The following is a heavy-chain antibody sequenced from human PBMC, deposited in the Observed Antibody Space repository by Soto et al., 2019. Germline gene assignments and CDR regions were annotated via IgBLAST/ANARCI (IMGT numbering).Heavy chain of an antibody. CDR3: ARRDYHDSSGPFSDAFDT. D-gene: IGHD3-22*01. CDR2: LKPDGSQK. J-gene: IGHJ3*02. V-gene: IGHV3-7*04. Sequence: GGSLRLSCAASGFSFSNHWMSWVRQAPGKGLEWVANLKPDGSQKWYVDSVKGRFAISRDNSKNSLFLQMNSLRADDTAVYYCARRDYHDSSGPFSDAFDTWGQGTMVTVSS. CDR1: GFSFSNHW.